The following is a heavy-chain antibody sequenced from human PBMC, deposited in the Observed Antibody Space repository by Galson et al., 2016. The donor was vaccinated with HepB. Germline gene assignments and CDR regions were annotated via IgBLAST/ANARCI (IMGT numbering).Heavy chain of an antibody. J-gene: IGHJ4*02. V-gene: IGHV3-23*01. CDR3: AKECRGGSCYPPETEG. CDR1: AFTCRSHA. CDR2: LASDGST. Sequence: SLRLACAASAFTCRSHAMTWVRQAPGTGLEKVSSLASDGSTYYAESVTGRFTISRDNSKNTLYLQLNSLRAEDTAVYYCAKECRGGSCYPPETEGWGQGTLVTVSS. D-gene: IGHD2-15*01.